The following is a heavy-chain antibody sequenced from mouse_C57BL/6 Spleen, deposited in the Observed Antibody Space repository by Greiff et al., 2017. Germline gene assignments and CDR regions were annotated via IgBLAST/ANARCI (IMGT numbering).Heavy chain of an antibody. CDR3: ARNYYDYDGTFAY. Sequence: QVQLKESGPGLVQPSQSLSITCTVSGFSLTSYGVHWVRQSPGKGLEWLGVIWSGGSTDYNAAFISRLSISKDNSKSQVFFKMNSLQADDTAIYYCARNYYDYDGTFAYWGQGTLVTVSA. CDR1: GFSLTSYG. J-gene: IGHJ3*01. V-gene: IGHV2-2*01. D-gene: IGHD2-4*01. CDR2: IWSGGST.